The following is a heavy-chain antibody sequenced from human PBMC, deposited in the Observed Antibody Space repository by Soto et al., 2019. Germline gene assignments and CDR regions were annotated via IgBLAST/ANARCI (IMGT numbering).Heavy chain of an antibody. CDR2: ISGGGGST. D-gene: IGHD6-6*01. CDR3: AKGNILDSSSDY. CDR1: GFIFNSYA. V-gene: IGHV3-23*01. J-gene: IGHJ4*02. Sequence: GGSLRLSCAASGFIFNSYAMSWVRQAPGKGLEWVSAISGGGGSTYYADSVKGRFTISRDKSKNTLYLQMNSLRAEDTAVYYCAKGNILDSSSDYWGQGTLVTVSS.